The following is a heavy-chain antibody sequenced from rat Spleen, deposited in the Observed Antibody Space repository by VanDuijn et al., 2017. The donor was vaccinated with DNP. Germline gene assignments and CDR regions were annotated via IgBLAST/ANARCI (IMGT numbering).Heavy chain of an antibody. CDR2: ISTSGTRT. J-gene: IGHJ2*01. CDR3: SRDGLSCFDY. D-gene: IGHD1-3*01. CDR1: GFTFTNFY. V-gene: IGHV5-27*01. Sequence: EVQLVESGGGLVQPGGSLKLSCAASGFTFTNFYMAWVRQPPKKGLEWVATISTSGTRTYYPDSVKGRFTISRDNVKSSLYLQMSSLKSEDTATYYCSRDGLSCFDYWGQGVMVTVSS.